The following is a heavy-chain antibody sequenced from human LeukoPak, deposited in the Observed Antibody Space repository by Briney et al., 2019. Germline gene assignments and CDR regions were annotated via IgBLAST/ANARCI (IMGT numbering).Heavy chain of an antibody. CDR1: GGSFSGFR. CDR2: INHSGGT. V-gene: IGHV4-34*01. D-gene: IGHD5-18*01. J-gene: IGHJ4*02. Sequence: SETLSLTCAVSGGSFSGFRWHWIRQPPGKGPEWIGEINHSGGTTYNPSLKSRVTISVDTSKIQFSLNLTSVTAADTAVYYCARLPWIQLWSFDYWGQGTLVTVSS. CDR3: ARLPWIQLWSFDY.